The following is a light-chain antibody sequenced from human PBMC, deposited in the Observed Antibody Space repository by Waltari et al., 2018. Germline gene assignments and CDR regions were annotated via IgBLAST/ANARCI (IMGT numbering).Light chain of an antibody. J-gene: IGLJ3*02. CDR2: LDS. CDR3: HVWDGKTVM. CDR1: NIGGRS. Sequence: SSVLTQAPSVSVAPGQTATVNCGGGNIGGRSVHWYQQRPGRAPALVVYLDSDRPSGIPDRFSGSKSGNAATLTISRVEAGDEADYYCHVWDGKTVMFGGGTKLTVL. V-gene: IGLV3-21*02.